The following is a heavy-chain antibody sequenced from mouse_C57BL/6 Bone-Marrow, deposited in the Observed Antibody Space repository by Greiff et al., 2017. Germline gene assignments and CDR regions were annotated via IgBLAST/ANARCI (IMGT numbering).Heavy chain of an antibody. Sequence: QVQLQQPGAELVMPGASVKLSCKASGYTFTSYWMHWVKQRPGQGLEWIGEIDPSDSYTNYNQKFKGKSTLTVDKSSSTAYKQLSSLTSEDSAVFDCARWGSYWYFDVWGTGTTGTVSS. J-gene: IGHJ1*03. V-gene: IGHV1-69*01. CDR1: GYTFTSYW. CDR3: ARWGSYWYFDV. CDR2: IDPSDSYT.